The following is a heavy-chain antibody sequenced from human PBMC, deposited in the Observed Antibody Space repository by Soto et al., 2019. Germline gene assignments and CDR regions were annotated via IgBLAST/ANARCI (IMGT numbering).Heavy chain of an antibody. CDR2: IYYSGNT. CDR3: ATLPDWGSGSN. J-gene: IGHJ4*02. Sequence: QLQLQESGPGLVKPSETLSLTCTVSGGSIRSSSYYWGWIRQSPGRGLAWIGNIYYSGNTYYNSSLNSRVTISIDTSKNQFSLKLSSVTAADTAVYYCATLPDWGSGSNWGQGTLVTVSS. CDR1: GGSIRSSSYY. V-gene: IGHV4-39*01. D-gene: IGHD3-10*01.